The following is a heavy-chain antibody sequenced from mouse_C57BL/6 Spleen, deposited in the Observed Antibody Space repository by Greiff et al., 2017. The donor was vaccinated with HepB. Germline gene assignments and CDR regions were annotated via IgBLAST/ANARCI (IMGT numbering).Heavy chain of an antibody. CDR1: GYTFTSYW. D-gene: IGHD1-1*01. J-gene: IGHJ1*03. Sequence: QVQLQQPGAELVKPGASVKLSCKASGYTFTSYWMHWVKQRPGRGLEWIGRIDPNSGGTKYNEKFKSKATLTVDKPSSTAYMQLSSLTSEDSAVYYCASPYSYGSSPWYFDVWGTGTTVTVSS. V-gene: IGHV1-72*01. CDR2: IDPNSGGT. CDR3: ASPYSYGSSPWYFDV.